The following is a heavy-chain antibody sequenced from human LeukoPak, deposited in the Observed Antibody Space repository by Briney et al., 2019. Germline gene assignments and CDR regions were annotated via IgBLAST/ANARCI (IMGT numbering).Heavy chain of an antibody. CDR2: IYTSGST. J-gene: IGHJ4*02. CDR1: GGSISSGSYY. V-gene: IGHV4-61*02. D-gene: IGHD4-17*01. CDR3: ARGTDFDY. Sequence: PSQTLSLTCTVSGGSISSGSYYWSWIRQPAGKGLEWIGRIYTSGSTNYNPSLKSRVTISVDTSKNQFSLKLSSVTAADTAVYYCARGTDFDYWGQGTLVTVSS.